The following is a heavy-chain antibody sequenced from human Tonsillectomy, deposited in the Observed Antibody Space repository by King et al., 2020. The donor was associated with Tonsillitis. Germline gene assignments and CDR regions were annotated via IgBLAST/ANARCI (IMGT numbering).Heavy chain of an antibody. J-gene: IGHJ6*02. V-gene: IGHV3-48*03. D-gene: IGHD6-6*01. CDR1: GFTFSSYE. Sequence: QLVQSGGGFVQPGGSLRLSCAASGFTFSSYEMNWVRQAPGKGLEWVSYISTSGSTIYYADSGKGRFTISRDNAKNSLYLLMNSLRAEDTAVYYCARGSAARNYYGMDVWGQGTTVTVSS. CDR2: ISTSGSTI. CDR3: ARGSAARNYYGMDV.